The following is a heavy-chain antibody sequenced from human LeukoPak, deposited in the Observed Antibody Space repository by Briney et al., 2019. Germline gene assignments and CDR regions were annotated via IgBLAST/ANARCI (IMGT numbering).Heavy chain of an antibody. D-gene: IGHD7-27*01. V-gene: IGHV3-23*01. Sequence: PGGSLRLSCAASGFTFSSYAMSWVRQAPGKGLEWVSIISGSGASTSYADSVKGRFTISRDNSKNTLYLQMNSLRAEDTAVYYCAKYTTGDRRYFDYWGQGTLVTVSS. CDR3: AKYTTGDRRYFDY. CDR2: ISGSGAST. CDR1: GFTFSSYA. J-gene: IGHJ4*02.